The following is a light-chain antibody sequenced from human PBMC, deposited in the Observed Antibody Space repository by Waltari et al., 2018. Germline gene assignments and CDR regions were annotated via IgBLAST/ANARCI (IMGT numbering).Light chain of an antibody. V-gene: IGLV2-14*03. Sequence: QSALTQPASVSGSPGQSITISCTGTSSDVGCYNFVSWYQQQPGKVPKLIIYDVTNRPSGVSNRFSGSKSGNTASLTISGLQAEDEADYYCSSYTTSSTYVFGTGTKVTVL. CDR3: SSYTTSSTYV. CDR2: DVT. CDR1: SSDVGCYNF. J-gene: IGLJ1*01.